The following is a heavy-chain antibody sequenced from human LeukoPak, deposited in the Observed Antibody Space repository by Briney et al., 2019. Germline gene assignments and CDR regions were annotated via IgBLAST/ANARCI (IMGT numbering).Heavy chain of an antibody. J-gene: IGHJ4*02. V-gene: IGHV1-2*02. CDR1: GYTSTGYY. Sequence: GASVKVSCKASGYTSTGYYMHWVRQAPGQGLEWMGWINPNSGGTNYAQKFQGRVTMTRDTSISTAYMELSRLRSDDTAVYYCARDRQLSSIAAHYFDYWGQGTLVTVSS. CDR2: INPNSGGT. D-gene: IGHD6-6*01. CDR3: ARDRQLSSIAAHYFDY.